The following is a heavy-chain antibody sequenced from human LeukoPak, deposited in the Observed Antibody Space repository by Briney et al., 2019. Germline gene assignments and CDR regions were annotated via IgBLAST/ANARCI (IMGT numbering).Heavy chain of an antibody. Sequence: GGSLRLSCAASQFKFSSYGMHWVRQAPGKGLEWVSAISGSGETTYYADSVKGRFTISRDNSQNTLYLHLNSLRVEDTAVYYCAKDRTGTTGRDWLEPWGQGTLVTVSS. V-gene: IGHV3-23*01. CDR2: ISGSGETT. J-gene: IGHJ5*02. D-gene: IGHD1-1*01. CDR1: QFKFSSYG. CDR3: AKDRTGTTGRDWLEP.